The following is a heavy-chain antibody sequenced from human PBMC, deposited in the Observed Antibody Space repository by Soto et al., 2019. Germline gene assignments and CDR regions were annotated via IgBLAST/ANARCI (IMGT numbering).Heavy chain of an antibody. J-gene: IGHJ3*01. CDR1: GYTFTSYG. D-gene: IGHD4-17*01. Sequence: AAVKVSCKASGYTFTSYGISWVRQAPGQGLEWMGWISAYNGNTNYAQKLQGRVTMTTDTSTNTAYKELRSLRSDDTAVYFWGSLIPTVPQGIPKTAFDLWAQGQMVTV. V-gene: IGHV1-18*01. CDR3: GSLIPTVPQGIPKTAFDL. CDR2: ISAYNGNT.